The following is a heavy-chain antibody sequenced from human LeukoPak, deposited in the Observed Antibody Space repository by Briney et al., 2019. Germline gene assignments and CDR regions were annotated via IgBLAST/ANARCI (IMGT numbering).Heavy chain of an antibody. CDR1: GFTFSNYA. Sequence: GGSLRLSCVAFGFTFSNYAMSWVRQAPGKRLEWVSAVTGRAGSTYYADSVKGRFTISRDNSRNTLFLQMNSLKAEDTAIYYCAKWGDFDILTGYYVSDFWGQGTLVTVSS. J-gene: IGHJ4*02. CDR2: VTGRAGST. CDR3: AKWGDFDILTGYYVSDF. V-gene: IGHV3-23*01. D-gene: IGHD3-9*01.